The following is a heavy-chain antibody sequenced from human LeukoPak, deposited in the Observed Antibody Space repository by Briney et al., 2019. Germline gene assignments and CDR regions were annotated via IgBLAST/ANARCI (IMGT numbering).Heavy chain of an antibody. Sequence: GGSLRLSCAASGFTFSSYGMHWVRQAPGKGLEWMAVISYDGSNKYYADSVKGRFTISRDNSRNTLYLQMNSLRAEDTAVYYCAKLSHDFDYWGQGTLVTVSS. CDR2: ISYDGSNK. J-gene: IGHJ4*02. CDR1: GFTFSSYG. V-gene: IGHV3-30*18. CDR3: AKLSHDFDY.